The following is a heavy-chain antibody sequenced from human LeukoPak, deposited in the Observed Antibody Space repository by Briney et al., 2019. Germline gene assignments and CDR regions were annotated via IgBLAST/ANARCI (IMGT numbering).Heavy chain of an antibody. V-gene: IGHV3-7*03. D-gene: IGHD4-17*01. Sequence: GGSLRLSCVASGFTFSSYWMSWVRQAPGKGLEWVANIKQDGSEKWYVDSVKGRFTISRDNAEKSLYLQINSLRAEDTAVYYCARGNDYGDYVGIYFDSWGQGTLVTVSS. CDR2: IKQDGSEK. J-gene: IGHJ4*02. CDR3: ARGNDYGDYVGIYFDS. CDR1: GFTFSSYW.